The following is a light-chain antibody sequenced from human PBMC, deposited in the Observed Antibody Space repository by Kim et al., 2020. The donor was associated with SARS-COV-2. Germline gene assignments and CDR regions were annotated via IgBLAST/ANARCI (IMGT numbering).Light chain of an antibody. J-gene: IGLJ2*01. CDR3: SSYTSSSTLRV. Sequence: QSITISCTGTSSDVGGYNYVSWYQQHPGKAPKLMIYDVSNRPSGVSNRFSGSKSGNTASLTISGLQAEDAADYYCSSYTSSSTLRVFGGGTQLTVL. CDR2: DVS. V-gene: IGLV2-14*03. CDR1: SSDVGGYNY.